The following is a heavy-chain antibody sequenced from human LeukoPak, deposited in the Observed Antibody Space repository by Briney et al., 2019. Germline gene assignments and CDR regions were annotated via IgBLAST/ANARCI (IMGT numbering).Heavy chain of an antibody. CDR1: GFTFSNYW. J-gene: IGHJ4*02. CDR3: ARGGTYSFDY. CDR2: VHSDGRNT. V-gene: IGHV3-74*01. D-gene: IGHD1-26*01. Sequence: TGGSLKLSCAASGFTFSNYWMHWVRQAPGKGLVWVSRVHSDGRNTTYADSVKGRFTISRDNAKNTLYLQMNSLRVEDTAVYYCARGGTYSFDYWGRGTLVTVSS.